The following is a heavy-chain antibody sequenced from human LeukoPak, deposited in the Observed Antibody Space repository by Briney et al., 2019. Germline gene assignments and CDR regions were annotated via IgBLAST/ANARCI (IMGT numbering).Heavy chain of an antibody. J-gene: IGHJ2*01. CDR1: GFTFSSYA. CDR2: ISGSGGST. V-gene: IGHV3-23*01. Sequence: PGGSLRLSCATSGFTFSSYAMSWVRQAPGKGLEWVSAISGSGGSTYYADSVKGRFTISRDNSKNTLYLQMNSLRAEDTAVYYCAKDSLLCDGDCYSHWYFDLWGRGTLVTVSS. CDR3: AKDSLLCDGDCYSHWYFDL. D-gene: IGHD2-21*01.